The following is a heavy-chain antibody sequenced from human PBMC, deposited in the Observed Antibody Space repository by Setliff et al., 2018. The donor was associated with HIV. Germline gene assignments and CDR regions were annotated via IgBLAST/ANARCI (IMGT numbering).Heavy chain of an antibody. CDR2: ISYDGSNK. Sequence: GGSLRLSCAASGFSISTKALHWVRQAPGKGLEWVALISYDGSNKYYADSVKGRFTISRDNSKTTLYLQMNSLRAEDTAVYYCAREDTHYYDSSGYYSSYFDYWGQGTLVTVSS. V-gene: IGHV3-30*01. CDR1: GFSISTKA. D-gene: IGHD3-22*01. J-gene: IGHJ4*02. CDR3: AREDTHYYDSSGYYSSYFDY.